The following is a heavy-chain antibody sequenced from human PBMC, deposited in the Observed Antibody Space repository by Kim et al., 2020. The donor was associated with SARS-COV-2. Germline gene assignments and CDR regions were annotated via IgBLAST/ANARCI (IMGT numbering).Heavy chain of an antibody. D-gene: IGHD2-2*01. CDR3: ARDLGASGTLDY. CDR2: IYYSGST. CDR1: GGSISSYY. Sequence: SETLSLTCTVSGGSISSYYWSWIRQPPGKGLEWIGYIYYSGSTNYNPSLKSRVTISVDTSKNQFSLKLSSVTAADTAVYYCARDLGASGTLDYWGQGTLVTVSS. V-gene: IGHV4-59*01. J-gene: IGHJ4*02.